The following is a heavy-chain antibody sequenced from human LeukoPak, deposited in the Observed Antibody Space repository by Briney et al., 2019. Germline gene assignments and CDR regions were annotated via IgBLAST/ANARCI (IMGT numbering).Heavy chain of an antibody. D-gene: IGHD2-2*01. V-gene: IGHV3-33*01. CDR2: IWYGGSNK. J-gene: IGHJ6*02. CDR1: GFTFSSYG. Sequence: PGGSLRLSCAASGFTFSSYGMHWVRQAPGKGLEWVAVIWYGGSNKYYADSVKGRFTISRDNSKNTLYLQMNSLRAEDTAVYYCAREDGAIVVVPAENYYYYGMDVWGQGTTVTVSS. CDR3: AREDGAIVVVPAENYYYYGMDV.